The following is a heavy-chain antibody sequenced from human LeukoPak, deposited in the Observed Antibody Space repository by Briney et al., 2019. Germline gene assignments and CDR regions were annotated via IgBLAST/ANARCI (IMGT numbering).Heavy chain of an antibody. D-gene: IGHD6-13*01. J-gene: IGHJ3*02. CDR1: GSTFSDYY. CDR2: ISSSSSYT. V-gene: IGHV3-11*05. Sequence: GGSLRLSCAASGSTFSDYYMSWIRQAPGKGLEWVSYISSSSSYTNYADSVKGRFTISRDNAKNSLYLQMNSLRAEDTAVYYCARAEYSSSWHDAFDIWGQGTMVTVSS. CDR3: ARAEYSSSWHDAFDI.